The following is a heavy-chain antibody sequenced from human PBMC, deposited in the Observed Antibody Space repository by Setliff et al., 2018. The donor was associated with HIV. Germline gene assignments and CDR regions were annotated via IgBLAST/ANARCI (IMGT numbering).Heavy chain of an antibody. Sequence: PGGSLRLSCAASGFTFSSYTMHWVRQAPGKGLEWVASISGGGKSIYYADSVKGRFTISRDNSKNTLYLQMNSLRAEDTAVYYCAKVPGVWFGELLPYYYYYYMDVWGKGTTVTVSS. J-gene: IGHJ6*03. D-gene: IGHD3-10*01. CDR2: ISGGGKSI. V-gene: IGHV3-21*01. CDR1: GFTFSSYT. CDR3: AKVPGVWFGELLPYYYYYYMDV.